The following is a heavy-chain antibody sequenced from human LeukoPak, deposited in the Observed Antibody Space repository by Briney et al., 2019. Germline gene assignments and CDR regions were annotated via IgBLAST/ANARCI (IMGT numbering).Heavy chain of an antibody. CDR2: IYPGDSDT. J-gene: IGHJ4*02. Sequence: GESLKISCKASGYSFTSYWIGWVRQMPGKGLEWMGIIYPGDSDTRYSPSFQGQVTISADKSNSTAYLQWSSLKASDSAMYYCARQRGYGSGPLDYWGQGTLVTVSS. CDR1: GYSFTSYW. V-gene: IGHV5-51*01. D-gene: IGHD3-10*01. CDR3: ARQRGYGSGPLDY.